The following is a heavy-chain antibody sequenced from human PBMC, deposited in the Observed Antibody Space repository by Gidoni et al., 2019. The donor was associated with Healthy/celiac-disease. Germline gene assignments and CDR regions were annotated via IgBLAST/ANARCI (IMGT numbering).Heavy chain of an antibody. CDR3: ARGVVVVAATDGNWFDP. V-gene: IGHV3-11*01. CDR1: GSTSSDSY. J-gene: IGHJ5*02. Sequence: QVPLVESGGGLVTPGGSLRLSCAASGSTSSDSYRSWIRKAPGKGLEGVSYISSSGSTIYYADSVKGRFTISRDNAKNSLYLQRNSLRAEDTAVYYCARGVVVVAATDGNWFDPWGQGTLVTVSS. CDR2: ISSSGSTI. D-gene: IGHD2-15*01.